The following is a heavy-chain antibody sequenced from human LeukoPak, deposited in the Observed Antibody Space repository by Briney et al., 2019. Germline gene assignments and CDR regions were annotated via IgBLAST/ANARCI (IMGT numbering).Heavy chain of an antibody. D-gene: IGHD5-12*01. V-gene: IGHV4-59*01. CDR1: GGSISSYY. CDR2: IYYSGST. CDR3: ARGRGV. J-gene: IGHJ4*02. Sequence: SETLSLTCTVSGGSISSYYWSWIRQPPGKGLEWIGYIYYSGSTNYNPSLESRVTISVDTSKNQFSLKLSSVTAADTAVYYCARGRGVWGQGTLVTVSS.